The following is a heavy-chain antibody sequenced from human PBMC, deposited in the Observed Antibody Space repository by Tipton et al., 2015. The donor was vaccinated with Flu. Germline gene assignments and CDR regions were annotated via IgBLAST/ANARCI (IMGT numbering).Heavy chain of an antibody. CDR3: ARSARGGYCSSTSCYFFDY. J-gene: IGHJ4*02. V-gene: IGHV4-59*01. CDR2: IYYSGST. D-gene: IGHD2-2*01. CDR1: GGSISSYY. Sequence: TLSLTCTVSGGSISSYYWSWIRQPPGKGLEWIGYIYYSGSTNYNPSLKSRVTISVDTSKNQFSLKLSSVTAADTAVYYCARSARGGYCSSTSCYFFDYWGQGTLVTVSS.